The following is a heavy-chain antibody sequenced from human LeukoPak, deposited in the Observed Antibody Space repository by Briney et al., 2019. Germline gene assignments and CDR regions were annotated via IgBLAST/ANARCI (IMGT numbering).Heavy chain of an antibody. J-gene: IGHJ4*02. Sequence: GGSPRLSCAASGFTFSSYSMNWVRQAPGKGLEWVSSISSSSSYIYYADSVKGRFTISRDNAKNSLYLQMNSLRAEDTAVYYCARVPSGWYVLDYWGQGTLVTVSS. D-gene: IGHD6-19*01. V-gene: IGHV3-21*01. CDR2: ISSSSSYI. CDR1: GFTFSSYS. CDR3: ARVPSGWYVLDY.